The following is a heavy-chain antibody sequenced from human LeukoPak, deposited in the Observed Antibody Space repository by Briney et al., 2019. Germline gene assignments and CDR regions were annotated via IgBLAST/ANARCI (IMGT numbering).Heavy chain of an antibody. Sequence: GGSLRLSCGASGFIFNNYGMHWVRQAPGKGLEWLTFIRYDTSNEYYAVSVKGRFTISRDNSKNTLYLEMNSLRPEDTAVYYCARGGTVIKALDFWGQGILVAVSS. CDR2: IRYDTSNE. CDR3: ARGGTVIKALDF. J-gene: IGHJ4*02. CDR1: GFIFNNYG. D-gene: IGHD2-21*01. V-gene: IGHV3-30*02.